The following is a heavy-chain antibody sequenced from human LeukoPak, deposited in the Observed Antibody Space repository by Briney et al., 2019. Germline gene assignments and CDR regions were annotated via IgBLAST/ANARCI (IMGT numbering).Heavy chain of an antibody. CDR2: IYTSGST. Sequence: SETLSLTCTVSGGSISSGSYYWSWIRQPAGKGLEWIGRIYTSGSTNYNPSPKSRVTISEDTSKNQFSLKLSSVTAADTAVYYCARDHYYDSSGHNYFDYWGQGTLVTVSS. CDR3: ARDHYYDSSGHNYFDY. J-gene: IGHJ4*02. CDR1: GGSISSGSYY. V-gene: IGHV4-61*02. D-gene: IGHD3-22*01.